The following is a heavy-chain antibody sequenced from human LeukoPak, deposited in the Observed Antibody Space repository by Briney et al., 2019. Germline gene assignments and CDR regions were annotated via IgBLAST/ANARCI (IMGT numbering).Heavy chain of an antibody. CDR1: GFTFSSYS. D-gene: IGHD2-15*01. J-gene: IGHJ4*02. CDR2: ISSSSSYI. V-gene: IGHV3-21*01. Sequence: GGSLRLSCAASGFTFSSYSMNWVRQAPGKGLEWVSSISSSSSYIYYADSVKGRFTISRDNAKNSLYLQMNSLRAEDTAVYYCARVHCSGGSCPQPAFDYWGQGTLGTVSS. CDR3: ARVHCSGGSCPQPAFDY.